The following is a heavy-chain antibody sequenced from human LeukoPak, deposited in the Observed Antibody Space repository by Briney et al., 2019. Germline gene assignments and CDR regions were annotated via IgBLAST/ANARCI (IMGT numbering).Heavy chain of an antibody. J-gene: IGHJ5*02. CDR3: ARDGGYYDFWTKATFDP. Sequence: ASEKVSCKASGYTFSSHAVHWVRQAPGQRFEWMGWINAGNGDTKYSQKFQGRVTITRDTSASTAYMEVSSLRSEDTAVYYCARDGGYYDFWTKATFDPWGQGTLVTVSS. D-gene: IGHD3-3*01. V-gene: IGHV1-3*01. CDR1: GYTFSSHA. CDR2: INAGNGDT.